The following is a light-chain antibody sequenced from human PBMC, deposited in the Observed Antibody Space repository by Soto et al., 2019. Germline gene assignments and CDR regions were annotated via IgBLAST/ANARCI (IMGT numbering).Light chain of an antibody. Sequence: QSALTQPPSASGSPGQSVTISCTGTSSDVGGYNFVSWYQQHPGKAPKLMIYEVSERPSGVPDRFSGSKSGNTASLTVSGLQDEDEADYYCSSYAGNNIVVFGGGTKLTVL. J-gene: IGLJ2*01. V-gene: IGLV2-8*01. CDR1: SSDVGGYNF. CDR3: SSYAGNNIVV. CDR2: EVS.